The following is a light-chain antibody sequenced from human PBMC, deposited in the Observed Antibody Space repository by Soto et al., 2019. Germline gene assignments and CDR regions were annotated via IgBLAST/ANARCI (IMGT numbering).Light chain of an antibody. CDR3: QSYDNSLSGVV. CDR1: SSDVVSYNL. V-gene: IGLV2-14*02. Sequence: QSALTQPASVSGSPGQSITISCTGTSSDVVSYNLVSWYQQHPGKAPKLLIYGNSNRPSGVPDRFSGSKSGTSASLAITGLQAEDEADYYCQSYDNSLSGVVFGGGTKLTVL. CDR2: GNS. J-gene: IGLJ2*01.